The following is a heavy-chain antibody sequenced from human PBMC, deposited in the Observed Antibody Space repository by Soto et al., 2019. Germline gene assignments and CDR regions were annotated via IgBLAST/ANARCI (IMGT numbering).Heavy chain of an antibody. CDR2: ISGSGGST. J-gene: IGHJ3*02. CDR3: AKLPIRSSSGYYSDAFDI. V-gene: IGHV3-23*01. D-gene: IGHD3-22*01. CDR1: GFTFSSYA. Sequence: EVQLLESGGGLVQPGGSLRLSCAASGFTFSSYAMSWVRQAPGKGLEWVSAISGSGGSTYYADSVKGRFTISRDNSKNTLYLQMNSLRAEDTAVYYCAKLPIRSSSGYYSDAFDIWGQGTMVTVSS.